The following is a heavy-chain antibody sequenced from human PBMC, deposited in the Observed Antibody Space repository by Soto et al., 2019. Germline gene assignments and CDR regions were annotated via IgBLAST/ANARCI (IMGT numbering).Heavy chain of an antibody. CDR2: IIPIFGTA. V-gene: IGHV1-69*13. D-gene: IGHD5-18*01. J-gene: IGHJ4*02. CDR1: GGTFSSYA. Sequence: SVKVSCKASGGTFSSYAISWVRQAPGQGLEWMGGIIPIFGTANYAQKFQGRVTITADESTSTAYMELSSLRSEDTAVYYCARALIWDTAMGSKFDYWGQGTLVTVSS. CDR3: ARALIWDTAMGSKFDY.